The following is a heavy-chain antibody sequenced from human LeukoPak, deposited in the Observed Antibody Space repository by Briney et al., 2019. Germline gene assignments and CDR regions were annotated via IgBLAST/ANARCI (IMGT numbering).Heavy chain of an antibody. CDR2: ISSSSSTI. D-gene: IGHD3-3*01. V-gene: IGHV3-48*01. CDR1: GFTFSSYS. J-gene: IGHJ4*02. CDR3: AKGNYDFWSGYPGLSYFDY. Sequence: GGSLRLSCAASGFTFSSYSMNWVRQAPGKGLEWVSYISSSSSTIYYADSVKGRFTISRDNAKNSLYLQMNSLRAEDTAVYYCAKGNYDFWSGYPGLSYFDYWGQGTLVTVSS.